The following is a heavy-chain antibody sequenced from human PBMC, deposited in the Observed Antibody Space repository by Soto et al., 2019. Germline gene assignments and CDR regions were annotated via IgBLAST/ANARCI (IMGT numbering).Heavy chain of an antibody. CDR1: GGSFGNSHSF. D-gene: IGHD2-15*01. CDR2: VYYSGRT. J-gene: IGHJ5*02. CDR3: VEGVQAATRHADFDP. Sequence: PSETQSLTCDVSGGSFGNSHSFWGWVRQPPGRGLEFLGRVYYSGRTYDHPALKSRATVSDNTNNNQDSLRVSPVTVAETALYYWVEGVQAATRHADFDPWGQGIVVTVSS. V-gene: IGHV4-39*01.